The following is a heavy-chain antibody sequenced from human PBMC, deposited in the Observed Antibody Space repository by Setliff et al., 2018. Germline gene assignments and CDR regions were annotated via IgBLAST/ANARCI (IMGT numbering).Heavy chain of an antibody. Sequence: PGESLKISCQASGYSFTSQWIGWVRQTPERGLEWIGIIYPRDSDVQYNPSFEGHISIATDNSISTAYLQWSNLKTSDTAIYYCARHSSSWAAVDYWGQGTLVTV. CDR1: GYSFTSQW. D-gene: IGHD6-13*01. CDR3: ARHSSSWAAVDY. CDR2: IYPRDSDV. V-gene: IGHV5-51*01. J-gene: IGHJ4*02.